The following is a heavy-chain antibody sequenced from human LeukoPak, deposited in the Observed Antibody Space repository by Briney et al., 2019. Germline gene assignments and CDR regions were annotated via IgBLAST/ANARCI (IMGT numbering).Heavy chain of an antibody. CDR3: ARWSLWRGYFDY. CDR1: GGSFSGYY. J-gene: IGHJ4*02. V-gene: IGHV4-34*01. Sequence: SETLSLTCAVYGGSFSGYYWSWIRQPPGKGLEWIGEINHSGSTNYNPSLKSRVTISVDTSKNQFSLKLSSVTAADTAVYYCARWSLWRGYFDYWGQGTLVTASS. CDR2: INHSGST.